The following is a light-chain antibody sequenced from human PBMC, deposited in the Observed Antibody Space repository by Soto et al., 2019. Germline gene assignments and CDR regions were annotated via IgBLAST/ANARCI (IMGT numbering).Light chain of an antibody. Sequence: QSELTQPPSASGTPGQRVTISCSGSSSNIGSNIVNWFQQLPGTAPKVLISADIHRPSGVPDRFSGSKSGTSASLAISGLQSEDEADYYCAAWDDSLNAYVFGTGTKLTVL. CDR1: SSNIGSNI. CDR3: AAWDDSLNAYV. V-gene: IGLV1-44*01. J-gene: IGLJ1*01. CDR2: ADI.